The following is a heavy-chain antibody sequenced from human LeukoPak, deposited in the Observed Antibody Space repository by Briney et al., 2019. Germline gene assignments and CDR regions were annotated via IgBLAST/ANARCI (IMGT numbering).Heavy chain of an antibody. J-gene: IGHJ6*03. CDR3: ARGMITMVRGSHYYYMDV. Sequence: ASVKVSCKASGYTFTGYYMHWVRQAPGQGLEWMGWINPNSGGTNYAQKFQGRVTMTRDTSISTAYMELSSLRSEDTAVYYCARGMITMVRGSHYYYMDVWGKGTTVTVSS. V-gene: IGHV1-2*02. D-gene: IGHD3-10*01. CDR2: INPNSGGT. CDR1: GYTFTGYY.